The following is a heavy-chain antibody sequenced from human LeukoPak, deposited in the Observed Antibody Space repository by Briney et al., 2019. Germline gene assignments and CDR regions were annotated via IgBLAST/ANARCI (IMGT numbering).Heavy chain of an antibody. Sequence: ASVKVSCKASGGIFSSYAISWVRQAHGQGLEWMGRIIPILGIANYAQKFQGRVTITADKSTSTAYMDLSSLRSEDTAVYYCARDLPPYYFDYWGQGTLVTVSS. CDR2: IIPILGIA. CDR3: ARDLPPYYFDY. V-gene: IGHV1-69*04. J-gene: IGHJ4*02. CDR1: GGIFSSYA.